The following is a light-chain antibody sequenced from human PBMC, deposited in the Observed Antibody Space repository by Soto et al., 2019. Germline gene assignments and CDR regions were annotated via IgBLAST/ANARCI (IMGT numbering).Light chain of an antibody. CDR1: QTLNSAY. Sequence: DIVLTQSPDTLSLSPGERATLSCKVSQTLNSAYLAWYQQKPGQPPRLLIYGASSRATGIPDRFSGSGSGTDFTLTISRLEPEDFAVYYCQQFDRSQGFFGGGTKVEIK. J-gene: IGKJ4*01. CDR3: QQFDRSQGF. CDR2: GAS. V-gene: IGKV3-20*01.